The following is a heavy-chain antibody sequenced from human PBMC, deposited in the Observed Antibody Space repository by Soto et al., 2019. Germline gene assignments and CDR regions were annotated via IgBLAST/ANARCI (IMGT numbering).Heavy chain of an antibody. V-gene: IGHV4-59*01. CDR2: ISYTGTT. D-gene: IGHD2-21*02. Sequence: SETLSLTCTVSGGSTSRYYWSWIRQPPGKGLEWIGYISYTGTTNYNPSLKSRVTISEDTSKNQFSLNLNSVTAADTAVYYCARGRDDCGGDCYSFFYWGQGTLVTVSS. CDR1: GGSTSRYY. J-gene: IGHJ4*02. CDR3: ARGRDDCGGDCYSFFY.